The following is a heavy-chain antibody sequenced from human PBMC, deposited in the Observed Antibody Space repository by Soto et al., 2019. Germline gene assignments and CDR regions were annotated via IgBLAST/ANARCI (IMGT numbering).Heavy chain of an antibody. V-gene: IGHV3-30*04. CDR2: LSCDVRSK. CDR3: ARECVPGYYNVLGY. CDR1: GFCFSTDF. D-gene: IGHD3-10*02. J-gene: IGHJ4*02. Sequence: GGSPELACAVSGFCFSTDFMQWVGQGLGKRLEWVAVLSCDVRSKLYADSVKGRCIISRDKAKSTRDLEMSSLRTHDTAVYYCARECVPGYYNVLGYWGQG.